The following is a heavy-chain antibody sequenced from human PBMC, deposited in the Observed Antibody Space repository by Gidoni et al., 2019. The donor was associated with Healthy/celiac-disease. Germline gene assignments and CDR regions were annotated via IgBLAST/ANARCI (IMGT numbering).Heavy chain of an antibody. D-gene: IGHD6-13*01. Sequence: QVQLVESGGGVVQPGRSMRLSCAASGFPFSSYGMHWVRQAPGKGLEWVAVISYDGSNKYYADSVKGRFTISRDNSKNTLYLQMNSLRAEDTAVYYCAKGLAAAGIGYFDYWGQGTLVTVSS. J-gene: IGHJ4*02. CDR3: AKGLAAAGIGYFDY. CDR2: ISYDGSNK. CDR1: GFPFSSYG. V-gene: IGHV3-30*18.